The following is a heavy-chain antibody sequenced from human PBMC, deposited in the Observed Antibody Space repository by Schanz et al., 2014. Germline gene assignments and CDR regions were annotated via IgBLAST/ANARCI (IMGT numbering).Heavy chain of an antibody. J-gene: IGHJ4*02. CDR3: AKRNHDMQSLPLDY. CDR1: GLNFDYYG. D-gene: IGHD3-9*01. CDR2: ISYDGSSK. V-gene: IGHV3-33*06. Sequence: QGQLVESGGGVVQPGRSLRLSCATSGLNFDYYGMNWVRQAPGKGLEWVALISYDGSSKNHADSVQGRFTISRDNSKNALYLQMDSLRAEDTAVYYCAKRNHDMQSLPLDYWGQGTLVIVSS.